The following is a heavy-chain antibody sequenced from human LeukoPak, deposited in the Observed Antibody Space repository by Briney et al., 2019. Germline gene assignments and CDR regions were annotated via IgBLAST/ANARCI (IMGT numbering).Heavy chain of an antibody. D-gene: IGHD3-10*02. CDR3: ARLFGELPGY. J-gene: IGHJ4*02. V-gene: IGHV1-2*02. Sequence: GASVKVSCKASGYTFTSYGISWVRQAPGQGLEWMGWINPNSGGTNYAQKFQGRVTMTRDTSISTAYMELSGLRSDDTAVYYCARLFGELPGYWGQGTLVTVSS. CDR1: GYTFTSYG. CDR2: INPNSGGT.